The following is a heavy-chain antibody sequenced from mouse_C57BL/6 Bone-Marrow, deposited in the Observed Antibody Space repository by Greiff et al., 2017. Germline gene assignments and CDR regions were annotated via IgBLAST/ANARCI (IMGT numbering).Heavy chain of an antibody. CDR1: GYAFSSYW. D-gene: IGHD1-1*01. Sequence: QVQLQQSGAELVKPGASVKISCKASGYAFSSYWMNWVKQRPGKGLVWIGQIYPGDGDTNYNGKFKGKATLTADKSSSTAYMQLSSLTSEDSAVYFCARGGVYYGSRHWYFDVWGTGTTVTVSS. J-gene: IGHJ1*03. CDR3: ARGGVYYGSRHWYFDV. V-gene: IGHV1-80*01. CDR2: IYPGDGDT.